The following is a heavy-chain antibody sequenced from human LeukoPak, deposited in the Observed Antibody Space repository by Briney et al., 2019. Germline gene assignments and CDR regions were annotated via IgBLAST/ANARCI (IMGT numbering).Heavy chain of an antibody. CDR1: GYTFTSYG. Sequence: ASLKVSCKAFGYTFTSYGISWVRQAPGQGLEWMGWLSAYNGNTNYAQKLQGRVTMTTDTSTSTAYMELRSLRSDDTAVYYCARDPTRQEWLFHNYLYYGMDVWGQGTTVTVSS. CDR2: LSAYNGNT. J-gene: IGHJ6*02. V-gene: IGHV1-18*01. D-gene: IGHD3-3*01. CDR3: ARDPTRQEWLFHNYLYYGMDV.